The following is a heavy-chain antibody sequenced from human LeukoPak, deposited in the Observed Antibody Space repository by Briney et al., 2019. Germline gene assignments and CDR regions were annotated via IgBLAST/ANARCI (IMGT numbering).Heavy chain of an antibody. D-gene: IGHD3-3*01. CDR1: GYTFTGYY. V-gene: IGHV1-2*02. CDR2: INPNSGGT. CDR3: ARAFPFRFLEWSYVDY. Sequence: ASVKVSCKASGYTFTGYYMHWVRQAPGQGLEWMGWINPNSGGTNYAQKFQGRVTMTRDTSISTAYMELSRLRSDDTAVYYCARAFPFRFLEWSYVDYWGQGTLVTVSS. J-gene: IGHJ4*02.